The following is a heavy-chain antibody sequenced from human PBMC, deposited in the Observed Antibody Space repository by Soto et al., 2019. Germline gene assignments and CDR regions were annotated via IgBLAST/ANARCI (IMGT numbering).Heavy chain of an antibody. J-gene: IGHJ4*02. V-gene: IGHV4-4*07. Sequence: SETLSLTCPVSGASITTFYWSWIRQSARQGLEWIGRIYTRGTTDYNPSLQGRVTMSIDTSKNQVSLTLTSVTAADSAVYFCARGGAYYFDSWGQGMLVTVSS. CDR2: IYTRGTT. D-gene: IGHD3-16*01. CDR3: ARGGAYYFDS. CDR1: GASITTFY.